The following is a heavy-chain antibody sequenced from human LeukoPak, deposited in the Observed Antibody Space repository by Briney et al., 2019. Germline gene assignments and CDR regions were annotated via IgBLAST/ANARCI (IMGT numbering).Heavy chain of an antibody. CDR2: ISWDGGST. CDR3: AKDRLVKRDCSSTSCYNIDY. V-gene: IGHV3-43D*04. CDR1: GFTFDGYA. Sequence: GGSLRLSCAASGFTFDGYAMHWVRQAPGKGLEWVSLISWDGGSTYYADSVKGRFTISRDNSKNSLYLQMNSLRAEDTALYYCAKDRLVKRDCSSTSCYNIDYWGQGTLVTVSS. D-gene: IGHD2-2*01. J-gene: IGHJ4*02.